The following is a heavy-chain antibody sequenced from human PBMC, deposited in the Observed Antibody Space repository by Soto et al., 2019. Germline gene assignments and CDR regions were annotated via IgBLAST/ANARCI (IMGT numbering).Heavy chain of an antibody. D-gene: IGHD5-12*01. CDR1: GFIVSTYV. CDR2: ISSRGDSA. Sequence: GGSLRLSCAASGFIVSTYVMSWVRQAPGKGLEWVSSISSRGDSAYYADSVKGRFTISRDNSKNTLYLQMNSLRAEDTAVYYCATSDGYKTDSWAQGTIVTVS. J-gene: IGHJ4*02. CDR3: ATSDGYKTDS. V-gene: IGHV3-23*01.